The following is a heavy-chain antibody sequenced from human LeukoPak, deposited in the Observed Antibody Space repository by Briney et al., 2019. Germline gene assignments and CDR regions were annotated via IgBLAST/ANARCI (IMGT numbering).Heavy chain of an antibody. D-gene: IGHD2-2*01. J-gene: IGHJ4*02. Sequence: PSETLSLTCAVYGGSFSDYYWSWIRQPPGKGLEWIGEINHSGSTNYNPSLKSRVTISVDTSKNQFSVKLRSVTAADTAVYYCARVGPDITSWHYWGQGTLVTVSS. V-gene: IGHV4-34*01. CDR2: INHSGST. CDR1: GGSFSDYY. CDR3: ARVGPDITSWHY.